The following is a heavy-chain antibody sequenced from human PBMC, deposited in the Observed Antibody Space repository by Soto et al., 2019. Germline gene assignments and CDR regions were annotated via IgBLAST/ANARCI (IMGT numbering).Heavy chain of an antibody. V-gene: IGHV3-23*01. Sequence: GGSLRLSCAASGFTFSSYAMSWVRQAPGKGLEWVSAISGSGGSTYYADSVKGRFTISRDNSKNTLYLQMNSLRAEDTAVYYCAKDPHDTAMVRAYYFDYWGQGTLVTVSS. J-gene: IGHJ4*02. D-gene: IGHD5-18*01. CDR2: ISGSGGST. CDR1: GFTFSSYA. CDR3: AKDPHDTAMVRAYYFDY.